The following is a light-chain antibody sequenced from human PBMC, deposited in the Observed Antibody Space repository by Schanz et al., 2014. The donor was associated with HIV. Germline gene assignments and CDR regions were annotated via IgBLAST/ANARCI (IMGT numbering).Light chain of an antibody. Sequence: QSALTQPPSASGSPGQSVTISCTGTSSDVGDYNYVSWYQQHPGKAPKIMIYEVNKRPSGVPDRFSGSKSGNTASLTVSGLQAEDEADYYCCSYAGRSTVVFGGGTKLTVL. J-gene: IGLJ3*02. V-gene: IGLV2-8*01. CDR2: EVN. CDR1: SSDVGDYNY. CDR3: CSYAGRSTVV.